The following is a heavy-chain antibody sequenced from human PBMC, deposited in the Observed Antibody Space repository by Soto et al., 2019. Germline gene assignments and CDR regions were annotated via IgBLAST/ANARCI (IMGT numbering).Heavy chain of an antibody. D-gene: IGHD2-2*02. V-gene: IGHV3-30*18. CDR1: GFTFSSSG. J-gene: IGHJ6*02. CDR2: ISHDGSNK. CDR3: AKDLDCSSTICYNPGMDV. Sequence: PGGSLRLPCAASGFTFSSSGMHWVRQAPGKGLEWVAVISHDGSNKYSADSVKGRFTISRDNSKNTLYLQMHNLRAEDTAVYYFAKDLDCSSTICYNPGMDVWGQGTRVTFS.